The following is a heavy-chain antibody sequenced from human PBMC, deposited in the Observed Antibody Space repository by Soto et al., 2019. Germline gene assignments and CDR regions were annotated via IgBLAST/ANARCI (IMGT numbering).Heavy chain of an antibody. Sequence: PGGSLRLSCAASGFTFSSYSMNWVRQAPGKGLEGVSSISSSSSYIYYADSVKGRFTISRDNAKNSLYLQMISLRAEDTAVYYCARGPGYCSSIRCLGWFDPWGQGTLVTVSS. V-gene: IGHV3-21*01. J-gene: IGHJ5*02. CDR1: GFTFSSYS. CDR2: ISSSSSYI. CDR3: ARGPGYCSSIRCLGWFDP. D-gene: IGHD2-2*01.